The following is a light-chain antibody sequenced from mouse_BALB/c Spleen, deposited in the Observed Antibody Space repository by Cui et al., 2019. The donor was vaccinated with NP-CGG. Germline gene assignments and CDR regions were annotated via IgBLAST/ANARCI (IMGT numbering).Light chain of an antibody. V-gene: IGLV1*01. CDR1: NGAVTTNNY. Sequence: QAVVTQESALTTLPGETVTLTCRSSNGAVTTNNYANWVQEKPDHLFTGLIGGTNNRAPGVPARFSGSLIGDKAALTITGAQTDDETIYFCALWYSNHWVFGGGTKLTVL. CDR2: GTN. CDR3: ALWYSNHWV. J-gene: IGLJ1*01.